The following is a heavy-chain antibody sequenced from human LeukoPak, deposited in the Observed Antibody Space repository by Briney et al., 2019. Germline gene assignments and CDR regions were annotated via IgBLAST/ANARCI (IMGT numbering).Heavy chain of an antibody. CDR1: GFTFSSYA. V-gene: IGHV3-23*01. D-gene: IGHD5-24*01. J-gene: IGHJ3*02. CDR2: ISGSGGNT. CDR3: ARDREVEMATIGIWDAFDI. Sequence: GGSLRLSCAASGFTFSSYAMSWVRQSPGKGLEWVSAISGSGGNTYSADSVKGRCTISRDNSLQTLFLHMNSLRAEDTAVYYCARDREVEMATIGIWDAFDIWGQGTVVTVSS.